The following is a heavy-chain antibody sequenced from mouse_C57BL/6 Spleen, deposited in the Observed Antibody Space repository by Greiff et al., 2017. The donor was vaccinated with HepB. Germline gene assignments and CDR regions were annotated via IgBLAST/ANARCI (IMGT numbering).Heavy chain of an antibody. CDR3: ARRLTGTHYYAMDY. V-gene: IGHV1-72*01. J-gene: IGHJ4*01. CDR1: GYTFTSYW. CDR2: IDPNSGGT. Sequence: VQLQQPGAELVKPGASVKLSCKASGYTFTSYWLHWVKQRPGRGLEWIGRIDPNSGGTKYNEKFKSKATLTVDKPSSTAYMQLSSLTSEDSAVYYCARRLTGTHYYAMDYWGQGTSVTVSS. D-gene: IGHD4-1*01.